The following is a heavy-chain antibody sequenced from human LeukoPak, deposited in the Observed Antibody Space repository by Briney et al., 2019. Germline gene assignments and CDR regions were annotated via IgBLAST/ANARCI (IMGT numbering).Heavy chain of an antibody. CDR1: GGSVRRGNYY. D-gene: IGHD6-6*01. V-gene: IGHV4-61*02. CDR3: ARWSGSVTARNYYYYMDV. Sequence: SETLSLTCTVSGGSVRRGNYYWAWIRQPAGSGLEWIGRIYTSGTTDYNPSLRTRVTISVDASRNQFSLNLSSVTAADTAVYYCARWSGSVTARNYYYYMDVWGEGTTVTVSS. CDR2: IYTSGTT. J-gene: IGHJ6*03.